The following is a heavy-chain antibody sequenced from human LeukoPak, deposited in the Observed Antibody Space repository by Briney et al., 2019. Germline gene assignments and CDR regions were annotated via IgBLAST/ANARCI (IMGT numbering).Heavy chain of an antibody. Sequence: SETLSLTCTVSGGSIRSYYWSWIRQPPGKGLEWIGNIYYSGSNNYNPSLKSRVTISVDTSKNQFSLNLSSVTAADTAVYYCATTFYISSSRYFEYWGQGTLATVSS. V-gene: IGHV4-59*01. D-gene: IGHD6-6*01. J-gene: IGHJ4*02. CDR3: ATTFYISSSRYFEY. CDR2: IYYSGSN. CDR1: GGSIRSYY.